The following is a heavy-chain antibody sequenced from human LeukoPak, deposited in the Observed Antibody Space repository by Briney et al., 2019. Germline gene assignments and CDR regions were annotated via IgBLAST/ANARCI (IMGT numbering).Heavy chain of an antibody. J-gene: IGHJ4*02. CDR1: GYDFTSVG. V-gene: IGHV1-18*01. CDR3: ARDPSNSIGRYIFLDF. D-gene: IGHD6-13*01. Sequence: ASVKVSCKASGYDFTSVGIAWVRRAPGQGLEWMGWISPYNGNTRYAQKLQGRVTMTTDTSTTTAYMELRGLRFDDTAVYYCARDPSNSIGRYIFLDFWGQGTLVAVPS. CDR2: ISPYNGNT.